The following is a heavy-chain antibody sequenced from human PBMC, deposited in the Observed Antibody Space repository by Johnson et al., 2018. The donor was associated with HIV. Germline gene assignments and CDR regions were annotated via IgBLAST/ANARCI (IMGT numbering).Heavy chain of an antibody. CDR1: GFIFSNYG. CDR3: ARAYSYGVFDI. J-gene: IGHJ3*02. CDR2: IQNDGTNK. Sequence: QVQLVESGGGVVQPGESLRLSCVASGFIFSNYGVHWVRQAPGKGLEWVAFIQNDGTNKHYADFVKGRFTISRDNSKNTLYLQMNSLRAEDTAVYYCARAYSYGVFDIWGQGTMVTVSS. D-gene: IGHD5-18*01. V-gene: IGHV3-30*02.